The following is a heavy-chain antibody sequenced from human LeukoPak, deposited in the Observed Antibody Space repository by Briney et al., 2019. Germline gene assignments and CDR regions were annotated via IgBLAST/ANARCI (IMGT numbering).Heavy chain of an antibody. V-gene: IGHV3-73*01. CDR1: GFTFSGSA. J-gene: IGHJ5*02. D-gene: IGHD6-19*01. CDR3: TSLTVAALS. CDR2: IRSKANRYAT. Sequence: GGSLKLSCAASGFTFSGSAMHWVRQASGKGLEWVGRIRSKANRYATAYAASVKGRFTISRDDSKNTAYLQMNSLKTEDTAVYYCTSLTVAALSWGQGTLVTVSS.